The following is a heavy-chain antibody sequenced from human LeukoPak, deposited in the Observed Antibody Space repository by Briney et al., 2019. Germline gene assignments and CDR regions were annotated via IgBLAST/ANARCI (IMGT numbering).Heavy chain of an antibody. D-gene: IGHD2-2*01. CDR1: GGSISSYY. V-gene: IGHV4-34*01. CDR2: INHSGST. J-gene: IGHJ3*02. CDR3: ARPYGSIVVVPAAMEDAFDI. Sequence: PSETLSLTCTVSGGSISSYYWSWIRQPPGKGLEWIGEINHSGSTNYNPSLKSRVTISVDTSKNQFSLKLSSVTAADTAVYYCARPYGSIVVVPAAMEDAFDIWGQGTMVTVSS.